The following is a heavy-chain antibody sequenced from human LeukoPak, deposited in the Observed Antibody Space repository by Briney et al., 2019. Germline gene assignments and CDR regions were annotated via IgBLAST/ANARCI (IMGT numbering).Heavy chain of an antibody. CDR3: AREDFYGDSPNWYFDL. V-gene: IGHV3-7*01. CDR1: GFTFSSYW. CDR2: IKQDGSEQ. Sequence: LPGGSLRLSCAASGFTFSSYWMSWVRQAPGKGLEWVADIKQDGSEQYYVDSVKGRFTISRDNAKNSLYLQMNSLRAEDTAVYYCAREDFYGDSPNWYFDLWGRGTLVTVSS. D-gene: IGHD4-17*01. J-gene: IGHJ2*01.